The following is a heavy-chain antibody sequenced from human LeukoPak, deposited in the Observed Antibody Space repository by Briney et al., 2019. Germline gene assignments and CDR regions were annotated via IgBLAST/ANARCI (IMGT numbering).Heavy chain of an antibody. CDR3: ARDSRDSGSPRGMDV. V-gene: IGHV4-4*02. CDR2: IYHSGST. Sequence: SETLSLTCAVSGGSISSSNWWSWVRQPPGKGLEWIGEIYHSGSTNYNPSLKSRVTISVDKSKNQFSLKLSSVTAADTAVYYCARDSRDSGSPRGMDVWGQGTTVTVSS. J-gene: IGHJ6*02. D-gene: IGHD1-26*01. CDR1: GGSISSSNW.